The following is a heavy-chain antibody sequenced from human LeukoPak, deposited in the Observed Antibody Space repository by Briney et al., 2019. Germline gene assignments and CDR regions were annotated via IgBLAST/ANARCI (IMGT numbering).Heavy chain of an antibody. V-gene: IGHV4-34*01. D-gene: IGHD6-19*01. CDR1: GGSFSGYC. CDR2: INHSGST. Sequence: SETLSLTCAVYGGSFSGYCWSWIRQPPGKGLEWIGEINHSGSTNYNPSLKSRVTISVDTSKNQFSLKLSSVTAADTAVYYCAREGYRGAVAGPLDYWGQGTLVTVSS. J-gene: IGHJ4*02. CDR3: AREGYRGAVAGPLDY.